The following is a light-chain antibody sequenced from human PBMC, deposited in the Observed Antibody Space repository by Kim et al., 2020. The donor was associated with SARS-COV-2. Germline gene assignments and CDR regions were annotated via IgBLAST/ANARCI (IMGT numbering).Light chain of an antibody. CDR1: QSVSSN. V-gene: IGKV3-15*01. Sequence: VSPGERATLSCRASQSVSSNLAWYQQKPGQAPRLLIYGASTRATGIPSRFSGSGSGTEFTLTISSLQSEDFAVYYCQQYNNWPITFGQGTRLEIK. CDR2: GAS. CDR3: QQYNNWPIT. J-gene: IGKJ5*01.